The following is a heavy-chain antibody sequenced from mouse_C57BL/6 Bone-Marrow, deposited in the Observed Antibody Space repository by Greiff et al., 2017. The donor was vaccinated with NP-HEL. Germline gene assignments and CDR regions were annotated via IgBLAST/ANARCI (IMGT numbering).Heavy chain of an antibody. CDR3: AREGLYYGKGDFDY. J-gene: IGHJ2*01. V-gene: IGHV1-31*01. CDR1: GYSFTGYY. CDR2: IYPYNGVS. Sequence: VQLQQSGPELVKPGASVKISCKASGYSFTGYYMHWVKQSHGNILDWIGYIYPYNGVSSYNQKFKGKATLTVDKSSSTAYMELRSLTSEDSAVYYGAREGLYYGKGDFDYWGQGTTLTVSS. D-gene: IGHD1-1*01.